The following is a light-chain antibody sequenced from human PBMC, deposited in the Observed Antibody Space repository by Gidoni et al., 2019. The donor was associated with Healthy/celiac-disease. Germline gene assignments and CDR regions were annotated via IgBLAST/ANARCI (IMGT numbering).Light chain of an antibody. CDR3: RMWDSRSDHVV. Sequence: SYVLTQPPSVSVAPGQTARITCGGNNIGSKSVHWYQQKPGQAPVLVVYDDSDRPSGIPDRFSGSNSGNAATLTISRVEAGDEADYYCRMWDSRSDHVVFGGGTKLTVL. V-gene: IGLV3-21*02. CDR1: NIGSKS. J-gene: IGLJ2*01. CDR2: DDS.